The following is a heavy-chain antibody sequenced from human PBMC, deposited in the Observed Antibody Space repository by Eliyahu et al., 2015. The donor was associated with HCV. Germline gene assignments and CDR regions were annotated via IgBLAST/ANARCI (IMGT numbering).Heavy chain of an antibody. J-gene: IGHJ4*02. V-gene: IGHV3-30*04. CDR2: ISYNEIDN. Sequence: QVQLVESGGGVVQPGRSLRLSCAASGFTFSTYAIHWVRQAPGKGLEWVAVISYNEIDNWYXDSVKGRFTISRDNSKNTVYLQLNSLRAEDTAFYYCARDRAGGGRNFDYWGQGTLVTVSS. CDR1: GFTFSTYA. D-gene: IGHD3-16*01. CDR3: ARDRAGGGRNFDY.